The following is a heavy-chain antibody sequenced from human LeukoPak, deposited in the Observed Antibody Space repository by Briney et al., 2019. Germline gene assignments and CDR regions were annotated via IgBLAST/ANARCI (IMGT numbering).Heavy chain of an antibody. Sequence: GRSLRLSFSAAGFTFDDYAMHWVRQAPGKSLEWVSGISWNSGSIGYADSVKGRFTISRDNAKNSLYLQMHSLRAEDTALYYCAKDGSAGTTPPFFDYWGQGTLVTVSS. CDR2: ISWNSGSI. V-gene: IGHV3-9*01. CDR3: AKDGSAGTTPPFFDY. D-gene: IGHD1-7*01. CDR1: GFTFDDYA. J-gene: IGHJ4*02.